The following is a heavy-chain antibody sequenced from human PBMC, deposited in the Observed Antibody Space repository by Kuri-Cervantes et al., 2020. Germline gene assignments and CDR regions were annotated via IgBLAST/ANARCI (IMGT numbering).Heavy chain of an antibody. J-gene: IGHJ4*02. D-gene: IGHD2-21*02. Sequence: GGSLRLSCAASGFTFSDYYMSWIRQAPGKGLEWVSYISSSGSTIYYADSVKGRFTISRDNAKNSLYLQMNSLRAEDTALYYCAKDIEEGVVTATLGYWGQGTLVTVSS. CDR2: ISSSGSTI. V-gene: IGHV3-11*01. CDR3: AKDIEEGVVTATLGY. CDR1: GFTFSDYY.